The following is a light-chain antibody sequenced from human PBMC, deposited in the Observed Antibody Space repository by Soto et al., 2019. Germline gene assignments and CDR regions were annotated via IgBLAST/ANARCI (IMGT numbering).Light chain of an antibody. CDR3: QQYVILPTT. V-gene: IGKV1-33*01. Sequence: IPMTKCPSALFASLGARVTITCQATQDINIYLNWYQQKPGKAPNLLIYDASNLEIGVPSRFSGSGSGTHFTFTISSLQTEDIGTYYCQQYVILPTTFGRGTRLEIK. J-gene: IGKJ5*01. CDR2: DAS. CDR1: QDINIY.